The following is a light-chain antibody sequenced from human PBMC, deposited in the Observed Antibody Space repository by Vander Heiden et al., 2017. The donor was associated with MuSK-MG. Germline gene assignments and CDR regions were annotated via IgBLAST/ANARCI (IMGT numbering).Light chain of an antibody. CDR1: QGISSY. J-gene: IGKJ1*01. V-gene: IGKV1-8*01. CDR2: AAS. CDR3: QQHDSYPIVT. Sequence: AIRMTQSPSSFSASTGDRVTITCRASQGISSYLAWYQQKPGKAPKLLIYAASTLQSGVPSRFSGSGYGTDFTLTISCLQSEDFAPYYCQQHDSYPIVTFGQGTKVEIK.